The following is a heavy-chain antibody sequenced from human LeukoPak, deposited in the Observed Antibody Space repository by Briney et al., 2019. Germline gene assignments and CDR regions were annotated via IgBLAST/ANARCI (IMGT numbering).Heavy chain of an antibody. J-gene: IGHJ2*01. CDR3: ARDQWGRGYNQGWYFDL. CDR2: INTDGSST. CDR1: GFTFSSYW. V-gene: IGHV3-74*01. Sequence: QPGGSLRLSCAASGFTFSSYWMHWVRQAPGKGLVWVSRINTDGSSTSYADSVKGRFTISRDNAKNTLYLQMNSLRAEDTAVYYCARDQWGRGYNQGWYFDLWGRGTLVTVSS. D-gene: IGHD5-24*01.